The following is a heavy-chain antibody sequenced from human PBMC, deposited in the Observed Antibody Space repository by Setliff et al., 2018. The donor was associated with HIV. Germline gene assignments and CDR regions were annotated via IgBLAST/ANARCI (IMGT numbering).Heavy chain of an antibody. CDR3: ARHGRLGGGYWGGGDY. D-gene: IGHD1-26*01. Sequence: ASETLSLTCTVSSGSISSSSYYWGWIRQPPGKGLEWIGSIYYSGSTYYNPSLKSRATISVDTSKNQFSLKLTSVTAADTAVDYCARHGRLGGGYWGGGDYWGQGTLVTVSS. CDR1: SGSISSSSYY. V-gene: IGHV4-39*01. CDR2: IYYSGST. J-gene: IGHJ4*02.